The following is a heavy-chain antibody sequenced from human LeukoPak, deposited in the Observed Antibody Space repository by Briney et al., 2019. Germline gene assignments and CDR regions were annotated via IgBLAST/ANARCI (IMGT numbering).Heavy chain of an antibody. CDR1: GFTFSEYE. V-gene: IGHV3-48*03. CDR2: IGSRGSTI. J-gene: IGHJ4*02. D-gene: IGHD6-13*01. Sequence: GGSLRLSCVASGFTFSEYEMNWVRQAPGKGLEWVSYIGSRGSTIYYADSVAGRFTISRDNAKNSVYLQMNSLRVEDTAVYYCAKGYIAAAGTLFDYWGQGTLVTVSS. CDR3: AKGYIAAAGTLFDY.